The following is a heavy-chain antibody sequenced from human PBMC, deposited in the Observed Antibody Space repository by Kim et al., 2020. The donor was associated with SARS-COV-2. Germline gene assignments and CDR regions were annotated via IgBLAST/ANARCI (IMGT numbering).Heavy chain of an antibody. V-gene: IGHV4-34*01. CDR2: INHSGST. D-gene: IGHD2-2*01. Sequence: SETLSLTCAVYGGSFSGYYWSWIRQPPGKGLEWIGEINHSGSTNYNPSLKSRVTISVDTSKNQFSLKLSSVTAADTAVYYCARGSLIHYCSSTSCSPRFGWFDPWGQGTLVTVSS. CDR1: GGSFSGYY. J-gene: IGHJ5*02. CDR3: ARGSLIHYCSSTSCSPRFGWFDP.